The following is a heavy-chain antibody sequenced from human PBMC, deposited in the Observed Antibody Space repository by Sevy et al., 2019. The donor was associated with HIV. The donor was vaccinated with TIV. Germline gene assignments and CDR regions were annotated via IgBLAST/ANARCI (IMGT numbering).Heavy chain of an antibody. CDR1: GFTFDDYA. Sequence: GGSLRLSCAASGFTFDDYAMHWVRQVPGKGLEWVSGISWNTGSMVYADSVKGRFTISRDNAQNSLYLQMNSLRAEDTAWYYCAKDKFDDTSRTKFDCWGQGTLVTVSS. J-gene: IGHJ4*02. V-gene: IGHV3-9*01. CDR3: AKDKFDDTSRTKFDC. D-gene: IGHD3-22*01. CDR2: ISWNTGSM.